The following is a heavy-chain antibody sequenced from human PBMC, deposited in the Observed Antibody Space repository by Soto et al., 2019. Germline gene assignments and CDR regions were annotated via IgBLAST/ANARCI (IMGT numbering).Heavy chain of an antibody. CDR2: IDWDDDK. D-gene: IGHD2-21*01. Sequence: GTRAALMNPTQTLTLTCTFSGFSLSTSGMCVSWIRQPPGKALEWLALIDWDDDKYYSTSLKTRLTISKDTSKNQVVLTMTNMDPVDTATYYCARFTQRDRLAFDPWGQGTLVTVSS. V-gene: IGHV2-70*01. J-gene: IGHJ5*02. CDR3: ARFTQRDRLAFDP. CDR1: GFSLSTSGMC.